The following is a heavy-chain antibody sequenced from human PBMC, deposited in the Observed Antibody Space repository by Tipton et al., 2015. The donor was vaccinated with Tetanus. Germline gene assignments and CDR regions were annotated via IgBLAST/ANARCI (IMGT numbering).Heavy chain of an antibody. Sequence: SLRLSCTTSGFTFGDYAINWVRQAPGKGLEWVGFIRSTPYGGATEYAASVKGRFTISRDDSESIAYVQMNSLKIEDTAVYYCTRYRNYIADYWGQGPLVTVSS. CDR2: IRSTPYGGAT. V-gene: IGHV3-49*04. CDR3: TRYRNYIADY. CDR1: GFTFGDYA. J-gene: IGHJ4*02. D-gene: IGHD4-11*01.